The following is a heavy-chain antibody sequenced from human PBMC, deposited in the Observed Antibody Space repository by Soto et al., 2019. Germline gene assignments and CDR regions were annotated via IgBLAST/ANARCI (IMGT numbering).Heavy chain of an antibody. CDR1: GYRFSTYG. CDR3: ARERYVASRHSHYDS. CDR2: TSTNNDDR. Sequence: ASVKVSCKASGYRFSTYGINWVRQAPGQGPGWLGWTSTNNDDRNYAQKFRGRGTFTTDTSTSTAYMELRSLISDDTAVYFCARERYVASRHSHYDSWGQGTQVTVSS. V-gene: IGHV1-18*04. D-gene: IGHD6-6*01. J-gene: IGHJ4*02.